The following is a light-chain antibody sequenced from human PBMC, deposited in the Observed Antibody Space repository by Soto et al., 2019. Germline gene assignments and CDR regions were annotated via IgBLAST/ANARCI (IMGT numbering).Light chain of an antibody. CDR1: RAFGMD. Sequence: DIQMTQSPSSLSASVEERVTITCRASRAFGMDLGWYQQKPGKAPKRLIYAASSLQSGVPSRFSGSGSGTEFTLTISSLQPEDYATYYCLQHNDYPPTFGQGTKVEI. CDR2: AAS. V-gene: IGKV1-17*01. J-gene: IGKJ1*01. CDR3: LQHNDYPPT.